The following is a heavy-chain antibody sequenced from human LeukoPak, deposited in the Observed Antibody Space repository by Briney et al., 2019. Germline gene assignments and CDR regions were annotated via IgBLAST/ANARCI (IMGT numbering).Heavy chain of an antibody. J-gene: IGHJ4*02. Sequence: ASVKVSCKASGYTFTSYDINWVRQATGQGLEWMGWMNPNSGNTGYAQKFQGRVTIARNTSISTAYMELSSLRSEDTAVYYCAREPYYDSSGSYYFDYWGQGTLVTVSS. CDR2: MNPNSGNT. V-gene: IGHV1-8*03. CDR3: AREPYYDSSGSYYFDY. CDR1: GYTFTSYD. D-gene: IGHD3-22*01.